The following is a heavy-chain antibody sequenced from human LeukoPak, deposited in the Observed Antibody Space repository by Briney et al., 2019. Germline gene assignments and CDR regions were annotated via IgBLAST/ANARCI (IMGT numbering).Heavy chain of an antibody. CDR2: ISSSSGSTI. V-gene: IGHV3-48*04. CDR3: ARERSYYFDY. J-gene: IGHJ4*02. CDR1: GFTFSSYS. Sequence: GGSLRLSCAASGFTFSSYSMNWVRQAPGKGLDWVSSISSSSGSTIYYADSVKGRFTVSRDNAKSSLYLQMNSLRAEDTAVYYCARERSYYFDYWVQGTLVTVSS.